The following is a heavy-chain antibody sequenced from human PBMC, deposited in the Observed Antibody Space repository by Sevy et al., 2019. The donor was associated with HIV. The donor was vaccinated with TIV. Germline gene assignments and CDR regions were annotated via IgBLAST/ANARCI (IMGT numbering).Heavy chain of an antibody. CDR3: ARGDYGGSPFYYYGMDV. Sequence: GGSLRLSCAASGFTFSSYSMNWVRQAPGKGLEWVSYISSSSSTIYYADSVKGRFTISRDNAKNSLYLQMNSLRDEDTAVYYCARGDYGGSPFYYYGMDVWGQGTTVTVSS. V-gene: IGHV3-48*02. J-gene: IGHJ6*02. CDR1: GFTFSSYS. CDR2: ISSSSSTI. D-gene: IGHD4-17*01.